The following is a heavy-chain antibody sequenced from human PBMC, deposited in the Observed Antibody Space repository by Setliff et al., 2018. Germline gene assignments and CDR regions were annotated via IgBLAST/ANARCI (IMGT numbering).Heavy chain of an antibody. CDR1: GYTFSNYG. CDR3: SKLVRYCTTTACQGASGAEF. D-gene: IGHD2-8*01. CDR2: ISAYTGNT. J-gene: IGHJ4*02. Sequence: ASVKVSCKASGYTFSNYGITWVRQAPGQGLEWMGWISAYTGNTKFAQKFQGRVTMTTDTSTSTAYLELRGLTSDDTAVYYCSKLVRYCTTTACQGASGAEFWGQGTRVTVSS. V-gene: IGHV1-18*01.